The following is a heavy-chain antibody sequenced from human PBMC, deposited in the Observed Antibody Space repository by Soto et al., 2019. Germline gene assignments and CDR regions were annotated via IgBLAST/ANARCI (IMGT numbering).Heavy chain of an antibody. CDR3: AKDYFPSYYYGSASPIAGPVQH. D-gene: IGHD3-10*01. CDR2: ISWNSGTI. CDR1: GFTFDDYV. Sequence: EVQLVESGGDLVQPGRSLRLSCAASGFTFDDYVMHWVRQAPGKGLEWVSGISWNSGTIGYADSVKGRFTIYRDNAKNSLYLQMTSLRAEDTALYYCAKDYFPSYYYGSASPIAGPVQHGGQGTLVTVSS. J-gene: IGHJ1*01. V-gene: IGHV3-9*01.